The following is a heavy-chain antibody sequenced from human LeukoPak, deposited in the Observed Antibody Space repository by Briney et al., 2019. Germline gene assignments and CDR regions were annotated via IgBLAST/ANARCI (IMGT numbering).Heavy chain of an antibody. Sequence: GRSLRLSCAASGFTFSSYGMHWVRQAPGKGLEWVAVIWYDGSNKYYADSVKGRFTISRDNSKNTLYLQMNSLRAEDTAVYYCAREITVAAGVGNYYGMDVWGQGTTVTVSS. CDR3: AREITVAAGVGNYYGMDV. D-gene: IGHD6-19*01. CDR1: GFTFSSYG. CDR2: IWYDGSNK. J-gene: IGHJ6*02. V-gene: IGHV3-33*01.